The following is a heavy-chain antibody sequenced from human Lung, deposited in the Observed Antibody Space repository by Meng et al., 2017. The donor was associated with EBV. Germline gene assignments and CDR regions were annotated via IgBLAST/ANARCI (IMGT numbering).Heavy chain of an antibody. CDR2: IYYSGST. J-gene: IGHJ4*02. V-gene: IGHV4-39*01. CDR1: CDSISSSSYY. Sequence: QVPLNQGGQGLVKPSETLSLTCTVSCDSISSSSYYWAWIRQPPGKGLEWIGTIYYSGSTSYNPSLKSRVTISVDTSKSQFSLNLSSVTAADTAVYYCARALFDYYDSSGYYDYWGQGTLVTVSS. D-gene: IGHD3-22*01. CDR3: ARALFDYYDSSGYYDY.